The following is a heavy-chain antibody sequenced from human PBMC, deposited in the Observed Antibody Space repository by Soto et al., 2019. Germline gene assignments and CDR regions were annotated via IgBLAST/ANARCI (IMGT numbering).Heavy chain of an antibody. V-gene: IGHV3-23*01. Sequence: GGSLRLSCAASGFTFSSYAMSWVRQAPGKGLEWVSAISGSGGSTYYADSVKGRFTISRDNSKNTLYLQMNSLRAEDTAVYYCAKDRCSRTSCKKGGGKDVWGQGTTVTVSS. J-gene: IGHJ6*02. CDR3: AKDRCSRTSCKKGGGKDV. D-gene: IGHD2-2*01. CDR1: GFTFSSYA. CDR2: ISGSGGST.